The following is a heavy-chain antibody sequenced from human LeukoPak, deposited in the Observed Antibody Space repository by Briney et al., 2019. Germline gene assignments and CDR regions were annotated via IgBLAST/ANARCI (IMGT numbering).Heavy chain of an antibody. J-gene: IGHJ4*02. D-gene: IGHD4-17*01. CDR3: ARRAYGDYGWYFDS. CDR2: IIDSGNT. Sequence: PSETLSLTCAVYGGSFSGYYWSWIRQPPGKGLEWIGEIIDSGNTNYNPSLKSRVTITVDTTKNQFSLKLSSVTAADTAVYYCARRAYGDYGWYFDSWGQGTLVTLPS. V-gene: IGHV4-34*12. CDR1: GGSFSGYY.